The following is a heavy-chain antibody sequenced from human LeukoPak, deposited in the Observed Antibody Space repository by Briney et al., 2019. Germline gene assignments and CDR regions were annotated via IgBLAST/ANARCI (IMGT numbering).Heavy chain of an antibody. CDR2: IRYDGSNK. CDR1: GFTFSSYG. Sequence: PGGSLRLSCAASGFTFSSYGMHWVRQAPGKGLEWVAFIRYDGSNKYHADSVKGRFTISRDNSKNSLYLQMNSLRAEDTAVYYCARDRNWNYGIDPWGQGTLVTVSS. J-gene: IGHJ5*02. CDR3: ARDRNWNYGIDP. D-gene: IGHD1-7*01. V-gene: IGHV3-30*02.